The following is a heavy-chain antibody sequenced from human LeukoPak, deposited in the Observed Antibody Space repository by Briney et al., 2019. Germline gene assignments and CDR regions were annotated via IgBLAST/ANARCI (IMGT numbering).Heavy chain of an antibody. D-gene: IGHD7-27*01. Sequence: GGSLRLSCAASGFTFSSYSMNWVRQAPGKGLEWVSSISSSSSYIYYADSVKGRFTISRDNAKNSLYLQMNSLRAEDTAVYYCARDLDLLGYYFDYWGQGTLVTVSS. CDR2: ISSSSSYI. V-gene: IGHV3-21*01. CDR1: GFTFSSYS. J-gene: IGHJ4*02. CDR3: ARDLDLLGYYFDY.